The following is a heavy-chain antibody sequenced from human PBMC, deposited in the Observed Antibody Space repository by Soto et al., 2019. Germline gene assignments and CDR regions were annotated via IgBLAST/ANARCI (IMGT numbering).Heavy chain of an antibody. Sequence: QVQLQESGPGLVKPSETLSLTCSVSGGSISSCYWSWIRQPPWKGVEWIGYIYYSGSTKYNPSLQSRVTISVDTSKNQFSLKLSSVTAADTAMYYCATRLPGTVAGLSGGFFDYWGQGTLVTVSS. J-gene: IGHJ4*02. CDR3: ATRLPGTVAGLSGGFFDY. CDR1: GGSISSCY. V-gene: IGHV4-59*13. CDR2: IYYSGST. D-gene: IGHD6-19*01.